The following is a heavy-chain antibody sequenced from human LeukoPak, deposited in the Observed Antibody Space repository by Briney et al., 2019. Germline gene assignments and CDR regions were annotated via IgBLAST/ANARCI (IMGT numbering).Heavy chain of an antibody. Sequence: GGSLRLSCAASGFTFSSYAMHWVRQAPGKGPEWVSAISGSGGSTYYADSVKGRFTISRDNSKNTLYLQMNSLRAEDTAVYYCASTVYYDFWSGYSYYYYYYGMDVWGQGTTVTVSS. V-gene: IGHV3-23*01. J-gene: IGHJ6*02. CDR2: ISGSGGST. D-gene: IGHD3-3*01. CDR3: ASTVYYDFWSGYSYYYYYYGMDV. CDR1: GFTFSSYA.